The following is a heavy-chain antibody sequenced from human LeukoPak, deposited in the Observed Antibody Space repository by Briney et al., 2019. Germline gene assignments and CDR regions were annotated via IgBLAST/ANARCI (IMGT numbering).Heavy chain of an antibody. V-gene: IGHV4-39*07. Sequence: PSETLSLTCTVSGGSISSTTYYWGWVRQPPGKGLEWIGSVYYSGSTYYNPSLKSRATISIDTSKNQFSLKLNSVTAADTAVYYCARLSGSYLNFYYYYMDVWGKGTTVTVSS. CDR2: VYYSGST. D-gene: IGHD1-26*01. J-gene: IGHJ6*03. CDR3: ARLSGSYLNFYYYYMDV. CDR1: GGSISSTTYY.